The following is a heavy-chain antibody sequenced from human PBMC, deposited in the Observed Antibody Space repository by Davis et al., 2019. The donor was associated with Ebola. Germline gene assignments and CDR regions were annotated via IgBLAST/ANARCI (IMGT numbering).Heavy chain of an antibody. CDR3: AKAGGYHGFDY. CDR1: GFTFSTYS. V-gene: IGHV3-30*18. CDR2: ISYDGSKT. Sequence: GESLKISCAASGFTFSTYSMSWVRQAPGKGLEWVAIISYDGSKTYYADSVKGRFTISRDNSKNTLYLQMNSLRAEDTAVYYCAKAGGYHGFDYWGQGTLVTVSS. D-gene: IGHD3-16*01. J-gene: IGHJ4*02.